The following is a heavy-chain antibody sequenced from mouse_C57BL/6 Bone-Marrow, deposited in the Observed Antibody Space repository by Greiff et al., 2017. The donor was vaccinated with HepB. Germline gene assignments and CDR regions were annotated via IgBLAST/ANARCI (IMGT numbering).Heavy chain of an antibody. CDR3: ARRAVVGYFDV. V-gene: IGHV1-52*01. J-gene: IGHJ1*03. D-gene: IGHD1-1*01. CDR1: GYTFTSYW. CDR2: IDPSDSET. Sequence: VQLQQSGAELVRPGSSVKLSCKASGYTFTSYWMHWVKQRPIQGLEWIGNIDPSDSETHYNQKFKDKATLTVDKSSSTAYMELARLTSEDSAVYYCARRAVVGYFDVWGTGTTVTVSS.